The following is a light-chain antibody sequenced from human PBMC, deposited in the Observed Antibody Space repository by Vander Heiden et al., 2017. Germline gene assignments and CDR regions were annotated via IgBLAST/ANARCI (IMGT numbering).Light chain of an antibody. CDR2: QAS. J-gene: IGKJ1*01. CDR1: QSIGTW. Sequence: DIQMTQSPSTLSASVGDRVTITCRASQSIGTWVAWYQQKSGKAPKVLIYQASTLESGVPSRFNGSGSGTEFTLTIDSLQPDDFAIYYCQQYDSYFRTFGQGTKVEIK. CDR3: QQYDSYFRT. V-gene: IGKV1-5*03.